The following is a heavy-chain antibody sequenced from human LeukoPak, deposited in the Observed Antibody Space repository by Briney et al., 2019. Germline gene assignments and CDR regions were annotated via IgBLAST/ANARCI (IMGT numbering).Heavy chain of an antibody. V-gene: IGHV4-30-2*01. CDR3: ARGAEDSSGYYGFQSPLDDAFDI. J-gene: IGHJ3*02. CDR2: IYHSGST. CDR1: GCSISSGGYS. D-gene: IGHD3-22*01. Sequence: PSETLSLTCAVSGCSISSGGYSWSWIRQPPGKGLEWIGYIYHSGSTYYNPSLKSRVTISVDRSKNQFSLKLSSVTAADTAVYYCARGAEDSSGYYGFQSPLDDAFDIWGQGTMVTVSS.